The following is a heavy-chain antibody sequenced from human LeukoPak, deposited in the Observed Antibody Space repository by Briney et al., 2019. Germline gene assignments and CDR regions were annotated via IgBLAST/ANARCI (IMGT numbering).Heavy chain of an antibody. D-gene: IGHD3-22*01. V-gene: IGHV1-69*05. CDR3: ATGGPYDSSGYYYVYSEVYNWFDP. Sequence: KISCKASGGTFSSYAISWVRQAPGQGLEWMEGIIPIFGTANYAQKFQGRVTITTDESTSTAYMELSSLRSEDTAVYYCATGGPYDSSGYYYVYSEVYNWFDPWGQGTLVTVSS. J-gene: IGHJ5*02. CDR1: GGTFSSYA. CDR2: IIPIFGTA.